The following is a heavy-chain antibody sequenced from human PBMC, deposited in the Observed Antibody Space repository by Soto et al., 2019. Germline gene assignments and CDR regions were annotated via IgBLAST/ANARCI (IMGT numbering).Heavy chain of an antibody. CDR1: GYTFTSYA. V-gene: IGHV1-3*01. CDR2: INAGNGNT. D-gene: IGHD3-3*01. J-gene: IGHJ4*02. CDR3: ASSSSSFTIFGATPEFDS. Sequence: ASVKVSCKASGYTFTSYAMHWVRHAPGQRLEWMGWINAGNGNTKYSQKFQGRVTITRDTSASTAYMELSSLRSEDTAVYYCASSSSSFTIFGATPEFDSWAQGTLLPVSS.